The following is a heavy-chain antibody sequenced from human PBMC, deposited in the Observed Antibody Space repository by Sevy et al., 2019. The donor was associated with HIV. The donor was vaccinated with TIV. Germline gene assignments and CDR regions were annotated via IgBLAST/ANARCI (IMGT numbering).Heavy chain of an antibody. D-gene: IGHD1-1*01. Sequence: GESLKISCKGSGYNFTAYWIAWVRQMPGKGLEWMGIIYPGDSETRYSPTFQGQVTISADKSISTAYLRWSSLKASDTAMYYCARHGTTATTMDYFDYWGQGALVTVSS. J-gene: IGHJ4*02. V-gene: IGHV5-51*01. CDR3: ARHGTTATTMDYFDY. CDR1: GYNFTAYW. CDR2: IYPGDSET.